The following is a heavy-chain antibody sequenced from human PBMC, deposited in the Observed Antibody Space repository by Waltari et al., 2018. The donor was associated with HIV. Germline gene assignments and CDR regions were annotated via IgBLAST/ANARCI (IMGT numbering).Heavy chain of an antibody. CDR3: ARGRLTTVTASYNWFDP. J-gene: IGHJ5*02. CDR2: INHNGSP. Sequence: QAHLEQWGAGMLNSSETLSLNCAVYGGTFSDYYWTWIRQTPGKGLEWFGEINHNGSPNYNPTLKGRVTIATDTSKNQFSLNMRSVTAADTAVYYCARGRLTTVTASYNWFDPWGQGTLVTVSS. V-gene: IGHV4-34*01. D-gene: IGHD4-17*01. CDR1: GGTFSDYY.